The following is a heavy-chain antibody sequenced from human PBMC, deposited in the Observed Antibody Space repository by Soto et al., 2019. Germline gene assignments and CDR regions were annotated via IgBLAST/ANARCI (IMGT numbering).Heavy chain of an antibody. V-gene: IGHV3-30*14. CDR1: GCAFRSHA. CDR3: ARSSVHIAEAGRLEL. D-gene: IGHD6-13*01. J-gene: IGHJ4*02. CDR2: ISSDGATK. Sequence: GGSLRLSCTSSGCAFRSHAMQCVRHAPGKGLEWVAVISSDGATKYVADSLKGRFTISRDNFESTMSLQMNNLRPEDTALYYCARSSVHIAEAGRLELWGPGTLVTVSS.